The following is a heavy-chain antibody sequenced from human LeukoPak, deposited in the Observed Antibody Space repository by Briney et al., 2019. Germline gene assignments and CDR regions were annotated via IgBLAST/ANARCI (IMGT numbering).Heavy chain of an antibody. CDR3: ARGSYYYDSSGYYYYYYGMDV. Sequence: PSETLSLTCTVSGGSISSYYRSWIRQPPGKGLEWIGYIYYSGSTNYNPSLKSRVTISVDTSKNQFSLKLSSVTAADTAVYYCARGSYYYDSSGYYYYYYGMDVWGQGTTVTVSS. J-gene: IGHJ6*02. CDR2: IYYSGST. D-gene: IGHD3-22*01. CDR1: GGSISSYY. V-gene: IGHV4-59*01.